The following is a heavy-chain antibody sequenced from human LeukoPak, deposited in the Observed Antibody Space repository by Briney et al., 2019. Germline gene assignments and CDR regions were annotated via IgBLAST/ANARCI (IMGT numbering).Heavy chain of an antibody. CDR1: GFTFSSYW. J-gene: IGHJ4*02. CDR3: ATLGEWELLSFDY. D-gene: IGHD1-26*01. Sequence: GGSPRLSCAASGFTFSSYWVSWVRQAPGKGLEWVANIKQDGSEKYYVDSVKGRFTISRDNAKNSLYLQMNSLRAEDTAVYYCATLGEWELLSFDYWGQGTLVAVSS. CDR2: IKQDGSEK. V-gene: IGHV3-7*01.